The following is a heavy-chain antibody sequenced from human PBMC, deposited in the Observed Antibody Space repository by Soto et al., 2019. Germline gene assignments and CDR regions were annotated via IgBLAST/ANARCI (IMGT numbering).Heavy chain of an antibody. CDR1: GFTFSSYA. CDR3: ARDSSGRHDY. CDR2: IYHGGAT. V-gene: IGHV4-59*01. D-gene: IGHD3-22*01. Sequence: GSLRLSCAASGFTFSSYAMSWIRQPPGKGLEWIGYIYHGGATTYNASLKSRVTISVDTSKNQFFLKVNSVTAADTAVYFCARDSSGRHDYWGQGTPVNVSS. J-gene: IGHJ4*02.